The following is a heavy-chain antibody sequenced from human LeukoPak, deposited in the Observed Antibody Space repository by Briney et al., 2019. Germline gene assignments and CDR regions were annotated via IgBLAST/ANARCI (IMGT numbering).Heavy chain of an antibody. V-gene: IGHV3-73*01. CDR3: TRPDSPYSSSSRSDY. J-gene: IGHJ4*02. CDR2: IRSKANSYAT. D-gene: IGHD6-6*01. Sequence: HPGRSLRLSCAASGFTFSSYAMHWVRQASGKGLEWVGRIRSKANSYATAYAASVKGRFTISRDDSKNTAYLQMNSLKTEDTAVYYCTRPDSPYSSSSRSDYWGQGTLVTVSS. CDR1: GFTFSSYA.